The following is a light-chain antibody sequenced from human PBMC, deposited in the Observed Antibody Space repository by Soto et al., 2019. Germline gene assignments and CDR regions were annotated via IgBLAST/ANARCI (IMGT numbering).Light chain of an antibody. CDR1: QSINRF. CDR3: QQTYRPSYT. CDR2: AAS. J-gene: IGKJ2*01. V-gene: IGKV1-39*01. Sequence: DIQMTQSPSSLSASLGDRVTITCRASQSINRFLTWYQHQPGKAPKVLIYAASNLQSGVPSRFNGNGSGTDFTLTIRSLQPEDFATYFCQQTYRPSYTFAQGTRLEIK.